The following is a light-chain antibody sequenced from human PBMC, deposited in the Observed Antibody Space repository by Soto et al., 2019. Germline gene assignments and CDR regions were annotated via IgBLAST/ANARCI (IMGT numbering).Light chain of an antibody. CDR1: QSVSSN. CDR2: RAS. CDR3: QQYGSSPQT. J-gene: IGKJ1*01. V-gene: IGKV3-15*01. Sequence: EIVMTQSPATLSVSPGERATLSCRASQSVSSNLAWYQQRPGQAPRLLIYRASTRATGIPARFSGSGSGTEFTLTISSLQSEDFAVYYCQQYGSSPQTFGQGTKVDIK.